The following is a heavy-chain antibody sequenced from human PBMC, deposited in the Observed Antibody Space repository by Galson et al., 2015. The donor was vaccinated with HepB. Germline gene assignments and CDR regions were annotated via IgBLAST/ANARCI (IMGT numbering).Heavy chain of an antibody. J-gene: IGHJ3*01. CDR1: GFTFDDYA. D-gene: IGHD4-17*01. CDR3: AKDPLPRYGDYDPPS. CDR2: ISWNSGSI. Sequence: SLRLSCAASGFTFDDYAMHWVRQAPGKGLEWVSGISWNSGSIGYADSVKGRFTISRDNAKNSLYLQMNSLRAEDTALYYCAKDPLPRYGDYDPPSWGQGTMVTVSS. V-gene: IGHV3-9*01.